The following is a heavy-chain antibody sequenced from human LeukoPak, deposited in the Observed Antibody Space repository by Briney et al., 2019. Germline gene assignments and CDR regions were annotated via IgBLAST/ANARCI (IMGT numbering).Heavy chain of an antibody. CDR1: GGSISSYY. V-gene: IGHV4-59*12. D-gene: IGHD2-8*02. CDR2: IYYSGST. CDR3: ARDIVLVAASLYYFDY. J-gene: IGHJ4*02. Sequence: SETLSLTCTVSGGSISSYYWSWIRQSPGKGLEWIGTIYYSGSTHYNPSLKSRVTISVDTSKNQFSLKLSSVTAADTAVYYCARDIVLVAASLYYFDYWGQGTLVTVSS.